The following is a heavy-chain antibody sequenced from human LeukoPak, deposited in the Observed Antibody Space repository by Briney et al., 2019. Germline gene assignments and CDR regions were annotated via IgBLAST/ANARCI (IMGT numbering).Heavy chain of an antibody. V-gene: IGHV1-46*01. CDR2: INHSGGST. CDR3: ASDRGDGYTLMHY. D-gene: IGHD5-24*01. Sequence: GASVKVSCKASGYTFTSYYMHWVRQAPGQGREWGGIINHSGGSTSYAQKFQGRVTMTRDTYTRIVYMEMSSISSDDTAVYYSASDRGDGYTLMHYWGQGTLVTVSS. CDR1: GYTFTSYY. J-gene: IGHJ4*02.